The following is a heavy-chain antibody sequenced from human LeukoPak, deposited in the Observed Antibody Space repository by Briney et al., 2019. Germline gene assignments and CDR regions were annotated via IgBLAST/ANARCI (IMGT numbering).Heavy chain of an antibody. D-gene: IGHD3-9*01. CDR2: ISGSGGST. CDR1: GFTFSSYV. V-gene: IGHV3-23*01. CDR3: ARVLEDFDWLFRHFDY. J-gene: IGHJ4*02. Sequence: GGSLRLSCAASGFTFSSYVMHWVRQAPGKGLEWVSAISGSGGSTYYADSVKGRFTISRDNSKNTLYLQMNSLRAEDTAVYYCARVLEDFDWLFRHFDYWGQGTLVTVSS.